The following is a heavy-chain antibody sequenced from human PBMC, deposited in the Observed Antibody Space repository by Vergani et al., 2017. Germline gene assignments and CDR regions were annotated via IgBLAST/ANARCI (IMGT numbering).Heavy chain of an antibody. Sequence: QVQLVESGGGVVQPGRSLRLSCAASGFTFSSYAMHWVRQAPGKGLEWVAVISYDGSNKSYADSVKGRFTISRDNSKNTLYLQMNSLRAEDTAVYYCATATGGSYGRFDYWGQGTLVTVSS. CDR1: GFTFSSYA. J-gene: IGHJ4*02. CDR2: ISYDGSNK. D-gene: IGHD1-26*01. CDR3: ATATGGSYGRFDY. V-gene: IGHV3-30-3*01.